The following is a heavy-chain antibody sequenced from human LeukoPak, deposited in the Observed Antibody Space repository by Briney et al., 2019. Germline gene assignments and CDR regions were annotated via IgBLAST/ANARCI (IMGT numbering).Heavy chain of an antibody. CDR3: ARRVAGESRAFDI. V-gene: IGHV4-61*08. D-gene: IGHD3-10*01. CDR2: IYYSGST. Sequence: SETLSLTCTVSGGSISSGGYYWSWLRQPPGKGLEWIGYIYYSGSTNYNPSLKSRVTISLDTSKNQFSLKLSSLTAADTAVYYCARRVAGESRAFDIWGQGTMVTVSS. CDR1: GGSISSGGYY. J-gene: IGHJ3*02.